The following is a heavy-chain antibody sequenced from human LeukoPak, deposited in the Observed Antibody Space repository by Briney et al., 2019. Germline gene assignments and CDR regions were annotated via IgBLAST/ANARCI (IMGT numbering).Heavy chain of an antibody. V-gene: IGHV1-2*02. D-gene: IGHD2-15*01. CDR2: INPNSGGT. J-gene: IGHJ3*02. CDR1: GYTFTGYY. Sequence: GASVNVSCKASGYTFTGYYMHWVRQAPGQGLEWMGWINPNSGGTNYAQKFQGRVTMTRNTSISTAYMELSRLRSGDTAVYYCARDPQYCSGGSCYLSRHDAFDIWGQGTMVTVSS. CDR3: ARDPQYCSGGSCYLSRHDAFDI.